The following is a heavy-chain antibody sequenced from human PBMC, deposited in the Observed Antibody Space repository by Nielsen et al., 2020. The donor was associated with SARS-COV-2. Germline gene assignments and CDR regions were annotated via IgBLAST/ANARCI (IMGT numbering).Heavy chain of an antibody. CDR3: AKERSDGYNYNYYYGMDV. D-gene: IGHD5-24*01. Sequence: WIRQPPGKGLEWVAVISYDGSNKYYADSVKGRFTISRDNSKNTLYLQMNSLRAEDTAVYYCAKERSDGYNYNYYYGMDVWGQGTTVTVSS. CDR2: ISYDGSNK. V-gene: IGHV3-30*18. J-gene: IGHJ6*02.